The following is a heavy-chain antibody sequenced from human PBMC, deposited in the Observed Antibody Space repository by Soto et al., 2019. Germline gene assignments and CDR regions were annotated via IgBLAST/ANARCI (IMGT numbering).Heavy chain of an antibody. CDR3: ARSGHYHDSSGYPAGMDV. Sequence: GSLKLSFAASGLTFSSYEMNLVRQAPGKGLEWVSYISSSGSTIYYADSVKGRFTISRDNAKNSLYLQMNSLRAEDTAVYYCARSGHYHDSSGYPAGMDVWGQGTKVTVYS. J-gene: IGHJ6*02. V-gene: IGHV3-48*03. D-gene: IGHD3-22*01. CDR1: GLTFSSYE. CDR2: ISSSGSTI.